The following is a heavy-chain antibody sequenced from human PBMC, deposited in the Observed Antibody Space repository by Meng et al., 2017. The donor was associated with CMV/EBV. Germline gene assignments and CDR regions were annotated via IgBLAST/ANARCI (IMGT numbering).Heavy chain of an antibody. V-gene: IGHV4-61*01. Sequence: SETLSLTCTVSGGSVSSGSYYWSWIRQPPGKGLEWIGYIYYSGSTNYNPSLKSRVTISVDTSKNQFSLKLSSVTAADTAVYYCARGRHYYGSGSYSKAHNWFDPWGQGTLVTVSS. J-gene: IGHJ5*02. CDR3: ARGRHYYGSGSYSKAHNWFDP. CDR1: GGSVSSGSYY. CDR2: IYYSGST. D-gene: IGHD3-10*01.